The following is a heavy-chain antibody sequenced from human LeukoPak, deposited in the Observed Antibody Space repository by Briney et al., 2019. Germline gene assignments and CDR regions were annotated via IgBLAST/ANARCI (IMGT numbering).Heavy chain of an antibody. CDR2: INPSGGST. Sequence: GASVKVSRKASGYTFTSYYMHWVRQAPGQGLEWMGIINPSGGSTSYAQKFQGRVTMTRDTSTSTVYMELSSLRSEDTAVYYCASQDYYGSGSYSSDYWGQGTLVTVSS. CDR3: ASQDYYGSGSYSSDY. J-gene: IGHJ4*02. CDR1: GYTFTSYY. V-gene: IGHV1-46*01. D-gene: IGHD3-10*01.